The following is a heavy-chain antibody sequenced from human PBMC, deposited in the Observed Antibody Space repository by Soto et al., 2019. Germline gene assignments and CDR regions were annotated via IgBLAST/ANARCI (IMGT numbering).Heavy chain of an antibody. CDR1: GYTFTSNA. D-gene: IGHD6-19*01. CDR2: INAGNGNT. J-gene: IGHJ5*02. Sequence: GASVKVCCKASGYTFTSNAMHWVRQAPGQRLEWMGWINAGNGNTKYSQKFQGRVTITRDTSASTAYMELSSLRSEDTAVYYCARGVAGPLHWFDPWGQGTLVTVSS. V-gene: IGHV1-3*01. CDR3: ARGVAGPLHWFDP.